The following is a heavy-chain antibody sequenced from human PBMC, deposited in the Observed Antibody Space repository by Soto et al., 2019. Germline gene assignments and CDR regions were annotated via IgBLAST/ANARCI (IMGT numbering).Heavy chain of an antibody. CDR3: TTDQYYYYGMDV. V-gene: IGHV3-15*01. J-gene: IGHJ6*02. CDR1: GFTFSNAW. Sequence: PGGSLRLSCAASGFTFSNAWMSWVRQAPGKGLEWVGRIKSKTDGGTTDYAAPVKGRFTISRDDSKNTLYLQMNSLKTEDTAVYYCTTDQYYYYGMDVWGQGTTVTVSS. CDR2: IKSKTDGGTT.